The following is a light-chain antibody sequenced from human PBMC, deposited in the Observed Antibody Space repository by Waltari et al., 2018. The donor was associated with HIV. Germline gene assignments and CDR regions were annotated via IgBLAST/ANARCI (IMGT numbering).Light chain of an antibody. Sequence: QLVLTQSPSAPASLGASAKLTCTLSSGHSRYAIAWHQQQPEKGPRYLMKLNSDGSHSKGDGIPDRFSGSSSGAERYLTISSLQSEDEADYYCQTWGTGAWVFGGGTKLTVL. J-gene: IGLJ3*02. CDR1: SGHSRYA. V-gene: IGLV4-69*01. CDR3: QTWGTGAWV. CDR2: LNSDGSH.